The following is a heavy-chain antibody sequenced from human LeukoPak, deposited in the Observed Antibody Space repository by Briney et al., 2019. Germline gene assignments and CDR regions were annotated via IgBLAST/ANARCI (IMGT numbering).Heavy chain of an antibody. CDR1: GYTFTSYG. D-gene: IGHD3-16*02. V-gene: IGHV1-18*04. J-gene: IGHJ4*02. CDR3: ARDRGDYDYVWGSYRYIRLFDY. Sequence: ASVKVSCKASGYTFTSYGISWVRQAPGQGLEWMGWISAYNGNTNYAQKLQGRVTKTTDTSTSTAYMELRSLRSDDTAAYYCARDRGDYDYVWGSYRYIRLFDYWGQGTLVTVSS. CDR2: ISAYNGNT.